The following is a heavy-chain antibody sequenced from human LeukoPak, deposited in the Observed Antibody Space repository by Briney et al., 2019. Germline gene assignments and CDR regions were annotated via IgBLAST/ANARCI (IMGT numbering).Heavy chain of an antibody. J-gene: IGHJ4*02. CDR3: VREGNELLSKNFDY. V-gene: IGHV1-2*02. D-gene: IGHD2-21*02. CDR1: GFTFSGHY. Sequence: GASVKVSCKASGFTFSGHYIHWVRQAPGQGLEWMGYINPHSGGTSSPQKFQGRVTMTTDTSISAVYMELSSLTPDDTAMYYCVREGNELLSKNFDYWGQGSLVTVSS. CDR2: INPHSGGT.